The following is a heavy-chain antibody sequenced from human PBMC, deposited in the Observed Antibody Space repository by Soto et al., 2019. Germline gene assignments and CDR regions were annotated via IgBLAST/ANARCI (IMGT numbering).Heavy chain of an antibody. CDR1: GFTFDDYA. J-gene: IGHJ4*02. CDR3: AKDITSYYGSGSYNSFDY. D-gene: IGHD3-10*01. Sequence: EVQLVESGGGLVQPGRSLRLSCAASGFTFDDYAMHWVRQAPGKGLEWVSGISWNSGSIGYADSVKGRFTISRDNAKNSLYLQMNSLRAEDTALYYCAKDITSYYGSGSYNSFDYWGQGTLVTVSS. V-gene: IGHV3-9*01. CDR2: ISWNSGSI.